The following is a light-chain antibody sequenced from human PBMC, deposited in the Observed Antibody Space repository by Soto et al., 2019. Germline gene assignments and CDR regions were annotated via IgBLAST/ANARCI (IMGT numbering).Light chain of an antibody. CDR2: EVT. CDR1: SSDIGGYDF. CDR3: SSLTSRDTMV. J-gene: IGLJ3*02. Sequence: QSALTQPASVSGSPGQSITISCTGTSSDIGGYDFVSWYQQHPARAPRLIISEVTNRPSGVSHRFSGSKSGNTASLAISGLQVEDEADDFCSSLTSRDTMVFGGGTQLTVL. V-gene: IGLV2-14*01.